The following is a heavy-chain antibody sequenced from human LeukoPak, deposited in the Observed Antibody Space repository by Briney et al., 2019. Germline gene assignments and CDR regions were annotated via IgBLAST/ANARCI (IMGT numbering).Heavy chain of an antibody. CDR1: GFTFSSYW. J-gene: IGHJ4*02. CDR3: ARLYYDFWSGYYIFDY. Sequence: GGSLRLSCAASGFTFSSYWMSWVRQAPGKGLEWVANIKQDGSEKYYVDSVKGRFTISRDNAKNSLYLQMNSLRAEDTAVYYRARLYYDFWSGYYIFDYWGQGTLVTVSS. CDR2: IKQDGSEK. D-gene: IGHD3-3*01. V-gene: IGHV3-7*01.